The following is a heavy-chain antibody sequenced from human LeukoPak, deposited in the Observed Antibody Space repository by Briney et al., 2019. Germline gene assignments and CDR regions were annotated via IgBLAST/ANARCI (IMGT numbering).Heavy chain of an antibody. D-gene: IGHD4-11*01. J-gene: IGHJ6*02. CDR2: IYHSGST. V-gene: IGHV4-4*02. Sequence: PSETLSLTCTASGGSISSSNWWSWVRQPPGKGLEWIGEIYHSGSTNYNPSLKSRVTISVDKSKNQFSLKLSSVTAADTAVYYCSRDLRGDYRYYYYGMDVWVQGTTVTVSS. CDR1: GGSISSSNW. CDR3: SRDLRGDYRYYYYGMDV.